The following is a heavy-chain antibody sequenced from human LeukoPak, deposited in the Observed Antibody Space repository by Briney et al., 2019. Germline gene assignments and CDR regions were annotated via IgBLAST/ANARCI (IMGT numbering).Heavy chain of an antibody. V-gene: IGHV3-74*01. J-gene: IGHJ4*02. CDR3: ARASSSITVATNFDY. D-gene: IGHD5-12*01. Sequence: GGSLRLSCAASGFTFSSYWMHWVRQAPGKGLVWVSRINSDGTSTTYADSVKGRFTISRDNAKNTLYLRMNSLRAEDTAVYYCARASSSITVATNFDYWGQRTLVTVSS. CDR2: INSDGTST. CDR1: GFTFSSYW.